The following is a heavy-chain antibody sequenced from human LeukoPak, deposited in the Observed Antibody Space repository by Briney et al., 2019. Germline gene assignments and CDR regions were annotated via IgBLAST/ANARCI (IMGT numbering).Heavy chain of an antibody. CDR2: IYYSGST. J-gene: IGHJ4*02. Sequence: SETLSLTCTVSGGSISSYYWSWIRQPPGKGLEWIGYIYYSGSTNYNPSLKSRVTISVDTSKNQFSLKLSSVTAADTAVYYCARARRRYYGSGSYFFDYWGQGTLVTVPT. V-gene: IGHV4-59*01. CDR1: GGSISSYY. D-gene: IGHD3-10*01. CDR3: ARARRRYYGSGSYFFDY.